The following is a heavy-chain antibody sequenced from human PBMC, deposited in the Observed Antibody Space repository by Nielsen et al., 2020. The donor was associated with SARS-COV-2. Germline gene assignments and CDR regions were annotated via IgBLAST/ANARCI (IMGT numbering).Heavy chain of an antibody. CDR2: IIPIFGTA. V-gene: IGHV1-69*06. CDR1: GGTSSSYA. D-gene: IGHD4-17*01. Sequence: SVKVSCKASGGTSSSYAISWVRQAPGQGLEWMGGIIPIFGTANYAQKFQGRVTITADKSTSTAYMELSSLRSEDTAVYYCAREPTTVTAPYYYGMDVWGQGTTVTVSS. J-gene: IGHJ6*02. CDR3: AREPTTVTAPYYYGMDV.